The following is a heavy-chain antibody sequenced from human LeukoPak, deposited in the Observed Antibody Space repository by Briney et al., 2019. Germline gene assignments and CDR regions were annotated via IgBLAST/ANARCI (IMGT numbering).Heavy chain of an antibody. V-gene: IGHV4-34*01. Sequence: PSETLSLTCAVYGVSFSGYYWSWIRQPPGKGLEWIGEINHSGSTNYNPSLKSRVTISVDTSKNQFSLKLSSVTAADTAVYYCARGQSYGFVYWGQGTLVTVSS. CDR3: ARGQSYGFVY. D-gene: IGHD5-18*01. CDR2: INHSGST. CDR1: GVSFSGYY. J-gene: IGHJ4*02.